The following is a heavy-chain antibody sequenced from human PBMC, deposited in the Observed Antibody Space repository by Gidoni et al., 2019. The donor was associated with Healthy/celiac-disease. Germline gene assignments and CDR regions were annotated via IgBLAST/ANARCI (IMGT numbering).Heavy chain of an antibody. Sequence: EVQLVESGGGLVKPGGSLRLSCAASGFTFSSYSMNWVRQAPGKGLEWVSSISSSSSYIYYADSVKGRFTISRDNAKNSLYLQMNSLRAEDTAVYYCARETSDSSGYWVPIDYWGQGTLVTVSS. D-gene: IGHD3-22*01. CDR2: ISSSSSYI. V-gene: IGHV3-21*01. CDR3: ARETSDSSGYWVPIDY. CDR1: GFTFSSYS. J-gene: IGHJ4*02.